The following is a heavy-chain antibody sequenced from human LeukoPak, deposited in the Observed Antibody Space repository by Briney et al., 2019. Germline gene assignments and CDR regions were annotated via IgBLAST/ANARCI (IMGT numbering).Heavy chain of an antibody. V-gene: IGHV4-30-4*08. CDR3: ARDTAMVKGYYGMDV. CDR2: IYYSGST. J-gene: IGHJ6*02. Sequence: LRLSCTASGFTFGDYAMSWFRQPPGKGLEWIGYIYYSGSTYYNPSLKSRVTISVDTSKNQFSLKLSSVTAADTAVYYCARDTAMVKGYYGMDVWGQGTTVTVSS. D-gene: IGHD5-18*01. CDR1: GFTFGDYA.